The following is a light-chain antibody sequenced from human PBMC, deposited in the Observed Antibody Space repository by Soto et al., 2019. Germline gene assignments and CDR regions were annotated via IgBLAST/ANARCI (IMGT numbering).Light chain of an antibody. CDR1: QSVSSY. Sequence: EIVLTQSPATLSLSPGERATLSCRASQSVSSYLAWYQQKPGQAPRLLIYDASKRATGIPDRFSGRGSGTDFTLTISSLEPEDFAVYYCQQRGNWPWTFGQGAKVDIK. J-gene: IGKJ1*01. CDR3: QQRGNWPWT. CDR2: DAS. V-gene: IGKV3-11*01.